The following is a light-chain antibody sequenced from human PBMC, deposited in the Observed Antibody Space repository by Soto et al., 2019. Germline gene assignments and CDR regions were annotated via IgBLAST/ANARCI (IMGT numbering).Light chain of an antibody. J-gene: IGKJ1*01. V-gene: IGKV3-15*01. CDR1: QSVSSN. CDR2: DAT. Sequence: EIVMTQSPVTLSVSPGERATLSCRAGQSVSSNLAWYQQKPGQAPRLLIYDATTRATGTPARFNGSGSGTEFTLSISSLQSEDIAVYYCQQYNNWPTFGQGTKVDNK. CDR3: QQYNNWPT.